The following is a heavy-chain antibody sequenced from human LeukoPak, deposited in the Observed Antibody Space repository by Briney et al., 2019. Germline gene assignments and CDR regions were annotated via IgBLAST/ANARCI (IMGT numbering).Heavy chain of an antibody. CDR3: AKGAGGFSYYNWFDP. V-gene: IGHV4-39*07. D-gene: IGHD5-18*01. J-gene: IGHJ5*02. CDR1: GGSISSSPYY. CDR2: IYYSGTT. Sequence: SETLSLTCTVSGGSISSSPYYWGWIRQPPGKGLEWIGSIYYSGTTHYNPPLESRVTISVDTSKNQFSLKLASVTAADTAIYYCAKGAGGFSYYNWFDPWGQGTLVTVSS.